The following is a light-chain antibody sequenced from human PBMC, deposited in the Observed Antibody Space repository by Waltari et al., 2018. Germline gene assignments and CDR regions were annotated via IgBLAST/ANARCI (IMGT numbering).Light chain of an antibody. CDR2: KDI. J-gene: IGLJ3*02. V-gene: IGLV3-25*03. CDR3: QASDDTGTYGV. CDR1: ALPKQY. Sequence: SYELTQPPSVSVSPGQTARITCSGDALPKQYVSWYQQKPGQAPVVVIYKDIERPSEIPERFSGSTSGTIVTLTISGVQAEDEADYYCQASDDTGTYGVFGGGTKLTVL.